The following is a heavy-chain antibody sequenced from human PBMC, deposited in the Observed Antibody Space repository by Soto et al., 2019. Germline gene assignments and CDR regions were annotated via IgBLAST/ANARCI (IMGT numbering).Heavy chain of an antibody. D-gene: IGHD1-26*01. CDR3: ARVRIVGATTYYYYYGMDV. V-gene: IGHV1-69*13. Sequence: VKVSCKASGGTFSSYAISWVRQAPGQGLEWMGGIIPIFGTANYAQKFQGRVTITADESTSTAYMELSSLRSEDTAVYYCARVRIVGATTYYYYYGMDVWGQGTTVTVSS. J-gene: IGHJ6*02. CDR2: IIPIFGTA. CDR1: GGTFSSYA.